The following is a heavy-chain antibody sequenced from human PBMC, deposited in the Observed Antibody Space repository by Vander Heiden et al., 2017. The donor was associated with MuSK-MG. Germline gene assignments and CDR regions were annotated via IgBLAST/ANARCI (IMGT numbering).Heavy chain of an antibody. V-gene: IGHV1-69*01. CDR2: IIPIFGTA. CDR3: ARAPRYYGSGSYPDY. D-gene: IGHD3-10*01. CDR1: GGTFRRYA. Sequence: QVQLVQSGAEVKKPGSSVKVSCKASGGTFRRYASSWVRQAPGQGLEWMGGIIPIFGTANYAQKFQGRVTITADESTSTAYMELSSLRSEDTAVYYCARAPRYYGSGSYPDYWGQGTLVTVSS. J-gene: IGHJ4*02.